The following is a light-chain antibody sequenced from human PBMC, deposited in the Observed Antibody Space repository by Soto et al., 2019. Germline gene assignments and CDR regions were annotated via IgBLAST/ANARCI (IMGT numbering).Light chain of an antibody. J-gene: IGLJ3*02. Sequence: QSVLTQPPSVCGSPGQSVTISCTGTGSDFGRYNRVSWYQHTPGTAPKLLIYEVTNRPSGVPDRFSGSRSGNTASLTISGLQAEDDADYYCSSFTTSDTWVLGGGTKLTVL. V-gene: IGLV2-18*02. CDR2: EVT. CDR3: SSFTTSDTWV. CDR1: GSDFGRYNR.